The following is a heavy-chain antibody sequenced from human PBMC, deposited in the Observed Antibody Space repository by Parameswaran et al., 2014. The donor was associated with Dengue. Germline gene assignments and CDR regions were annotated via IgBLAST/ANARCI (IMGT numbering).Heavy chain of an antibody. Sequence: VRQAPGQGLEWMGIINPSGGTTSYAQKFQGRVTMTRDTSTSTVYMELSSLRSEDTAVYHCARDEIVVVPAVIHGGYYYYYGMDVWGQGTTVTVSS. D-gene: IGHD2-2*02. CDR2: INPSGGTT. J-gene: IGHJ6*02. CDR3: ARDEIVVVPAVIHGGYYYYYGMDV. V-gene: IGHV1-46*01.